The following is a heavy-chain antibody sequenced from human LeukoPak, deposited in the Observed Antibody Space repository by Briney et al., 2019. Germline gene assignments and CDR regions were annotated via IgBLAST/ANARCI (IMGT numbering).Heavy chain of an antibody. D-gene: IGHD3-10*01. V-gene: IGHV3-7*01. J-gene: IGHJ4*02. CDR2: IHPDGGQT. CDR1: GFILSDFS. Sequence: GGSLRLSCAASGFILSDFSMTWVRQSPGKGPELVANIHPDGGQTYYVDSVRGRFTVSRDNAENSLYLQMNALGVEDTAVYYCARYAYYTRGSYWRYLDNWGQGTLVTVSS. CDR3: ARYAYYTRGSYWRYLDN.